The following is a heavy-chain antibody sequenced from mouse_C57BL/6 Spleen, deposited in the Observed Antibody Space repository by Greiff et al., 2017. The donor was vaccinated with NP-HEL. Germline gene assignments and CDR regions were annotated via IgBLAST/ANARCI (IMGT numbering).Heavy chain of an antibody. D-gene: IGHD2-2*01. J-gene: IGHJ2*01. V-gene: IGHV3-6*01. CDR1: GYSITSGYY. Sequence: ESGPGLVKPSQSLSLTCSVTGYSITSGYYWNWIRQFPGNKLEWMGYISYDGSNNYNPSLKNRISITRDTSKNQFFLKLNSVTTEDTATYYCARDRGYDRGYYFDYWGQGTTPTVSS. CDR2: ISYDGSN. CDR3: ARDRGYDRGYYFDY.